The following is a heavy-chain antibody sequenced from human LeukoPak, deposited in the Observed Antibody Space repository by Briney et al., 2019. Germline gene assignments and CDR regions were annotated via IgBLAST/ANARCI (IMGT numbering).Heavy chain of an antibody. CDR1: GYTFTGYY. CDR2: INPNSGGT. CDR3: ARDQGNYGRLEGWFDP. J-gene: IGHJ5*02. D-gene: IGHD1-7*01. V-gene: IGHV1-2*02. Sequence: ASVKVSCKASGYTFTGYYMHWVRQAPGQGLEWMGWINPNSGGTNYAQKFQGRVTMTRDTSISTAYMELSRLRSDDTAVYYCARDQGNYGRLEGWFDPWGQGTLVTVST.